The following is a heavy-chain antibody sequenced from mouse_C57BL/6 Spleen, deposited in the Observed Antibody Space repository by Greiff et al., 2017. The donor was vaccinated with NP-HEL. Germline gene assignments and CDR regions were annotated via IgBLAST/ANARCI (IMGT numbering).Heavy chain of an antibody. Sequence: QVQLKESGPGLVAPSQSLSITCTVSGFSLTSYAISWVRQPPGKGLEWLGVIWTGGGTNYNSALKSRLSISKDNSKSQVFLKMNSLQTDDTARYYCARNVVYYDYDSAWFAYWGQGTLVTVSA. V-gene: IGHV2-9-1*01. CDR1: GFSLTSYA. J-gene: IGHJ3*01. CDR3: ARNVVYYDYDSAWFAY. CDR2: IWTGGGT. D-gene: IGHD2-4*01.